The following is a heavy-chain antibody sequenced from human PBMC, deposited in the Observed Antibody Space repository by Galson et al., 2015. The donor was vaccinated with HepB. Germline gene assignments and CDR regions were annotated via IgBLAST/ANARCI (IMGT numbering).Heavy chain of an antibody. J-gene: IGHJ3*02. CDR3: AKGRRPPSLKYFDWLFEPPNDAFDI. V-gene: IGHV3-23*01. CDR2: ISGSGGST. Sequence: SLRLSCAASGFTFSSYAMSWVRQAPGKGLEWVSAISGSGGSTYYADSVKGRFTISRDNSKNTLYLQMSSLRAEDTAVYYCAKGRRPPSLKYFDWLFEPPNDAFDIWGQGTMVTVSS. D-gene: IGHD3-9*01. CDR1: GFTFSSYA.